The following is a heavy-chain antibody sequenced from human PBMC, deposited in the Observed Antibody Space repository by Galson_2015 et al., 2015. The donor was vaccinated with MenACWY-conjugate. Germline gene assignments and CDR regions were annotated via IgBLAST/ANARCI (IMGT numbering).Heavy chain of an antibody. CDR2: SNK. Sequence: SNKYYADSVKGRFTISRDNSKNTLYLQMNSLRAEDTAVYYCAREVTYYYGSGSYGAFDIWGQGTMVTVSS. J-gene: IGHJ3*02. V-gene: IGHV3-33*01. CDR3: AREVTYYYGSGSYGAFDI. D-gene: IGHD3-10*01.